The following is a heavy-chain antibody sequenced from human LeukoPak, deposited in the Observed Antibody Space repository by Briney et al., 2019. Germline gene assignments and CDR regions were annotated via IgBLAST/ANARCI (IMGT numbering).Heavy chain of an antibody. V-gene: IGHV1-69*05. D-gene: IGHD3-16*02. Sequence: SVKVSCKASGGTFISYATSWVRQAPGQGLEGMGRIIPIFGTANYAQKFQGRVTITTDESISTAYMELSSLRSEDTAVYYCASGMITFGGVIANFDYWGQGTLVTVSS. CDR3: ASGMITFGGVIANFDY. J-gene: IGHJ4*02. CDR2: IIPIFGTA. CDR1: GGTFISYA.